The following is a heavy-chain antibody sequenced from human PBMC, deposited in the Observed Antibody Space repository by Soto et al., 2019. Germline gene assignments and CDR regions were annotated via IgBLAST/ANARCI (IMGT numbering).Heavy chain of an antibody. CDR1: GGSISGYY. CDR2: IYSSGSA. CDR3: AGERGY. J-gene: IGHJ4*02. Sequence: SETLSLTCTVSGGSISGYYWSWIRQPAGKGLQWIGRIYSSGSANYNPSLKSRVTMSVDTSKNQFSLKLSSVTAADTAVYYCAGERGYWGQGTLVTVSS. V-gene: IGHV4-4*07.